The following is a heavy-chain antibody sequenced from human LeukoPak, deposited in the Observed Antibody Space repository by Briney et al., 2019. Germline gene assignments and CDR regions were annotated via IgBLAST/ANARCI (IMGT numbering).Heavy chain of an antibody. CDR1: GFTFSSYW. V-gene: IGHV3-7*01. CDR2: IKQDGSEK. D-gene: IGHD4-17*01. J-gene: IGHJ4*02. Sequence: SGGSLRLSCAASGFTFSSYWMSWVRQAPGKGLEWVANIKQDGSEKYYVDSVKGRFTISRDNAKNSLYLQMNSLRAEDTAVYYCARVSSILGLVSGSSNNHDYGDFYYFDYWGQGTLVTVSS. CDR3: ARVSSILGLVSGSSNNHDYGDFYYFDY.